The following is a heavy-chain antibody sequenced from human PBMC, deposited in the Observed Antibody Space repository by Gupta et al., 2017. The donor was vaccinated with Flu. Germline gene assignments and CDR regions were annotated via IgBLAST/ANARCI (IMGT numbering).Heavy chain of an antibody. CDR2: ISSSSSSI. CDR3: AREVRRNWFDP. V-gene: IGHV3-21*01. J-gene: IGHJ5*02. CDR1: GFTFSTYT. Sequence: EVQLVESGGGLVKPGGSLRLSCAASGFTFSTYTMIWVRQAPGRGLEWVSSISSSSSSIYYADSVKGRFTISRDNAKKSLYLQMDSLRVEDTAVYYCAREVRRNWFDPWGQGTLATVSS.